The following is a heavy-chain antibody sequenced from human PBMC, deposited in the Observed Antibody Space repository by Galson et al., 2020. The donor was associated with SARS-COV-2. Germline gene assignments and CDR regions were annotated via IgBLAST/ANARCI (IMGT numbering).Heavy chain of an antibody. CDR3: VRVRPTIYGGCDP. V-gene: IGHV1-2*02. CDR2: INPTNGDP. CDR1: GNTLSGKP. D-gene: IGHD3-9*01. Sequence: ASVKVSCKPTGNTLSGKPLHRLPPAPSQGLEWMGWINPTNGDPDYAQKFQGRVTRTWDTSIKLADMEQDRLTSDDTAVLFGVRVRPTIYGGCDPWGQGTLVTVSS. J-gene: IGHJ5*02.